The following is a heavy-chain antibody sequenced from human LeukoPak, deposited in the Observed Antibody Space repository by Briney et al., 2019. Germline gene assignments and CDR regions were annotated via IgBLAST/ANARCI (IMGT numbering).Heavy chain of an antibody. Sequence: GGSLRLSCAASGFTFSDYYMSWIRQAPGKGLEWVSYISSSGSTIYYADSVKGRFTISRDNAKNSLYLQMNSLRAEDTAVYYCARRSAAAGLGYYYYYMDVWGKGTTVTVSS. J-gene: IGHJ6*03. CDR1: GFTFSDYY. CDR2: ISSSGSTI. D-gene: IGHD6-13*01. V-gene: IGHV3-11*04. CDR3: ARRSAAAGLGYYYYYMDV.